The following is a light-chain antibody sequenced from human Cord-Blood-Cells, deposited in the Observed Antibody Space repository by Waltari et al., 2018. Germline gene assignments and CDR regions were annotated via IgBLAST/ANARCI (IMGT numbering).Light chain of an antibody. CDR2: WAS. CDR3: QQYYSTPYT. J-gene: IGKJ2*01. V-gene: IGKV4-1*01. CDR1: QSVLSSSNNKNY. Sequence: DIVMTQSPDSLALSLGQRATINCKSSQSVLSSSNNKNYLAWYQQKPGQPPKLLIYWASTRESGLPDRFSGSGSGTDFTLTISSLQAEDVAVYYCQQYYSTPYTFGQGTKLEIK.